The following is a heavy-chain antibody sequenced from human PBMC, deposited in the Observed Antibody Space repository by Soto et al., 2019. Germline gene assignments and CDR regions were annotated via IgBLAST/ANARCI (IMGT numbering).Heavy chain of an antibody. Sequence: QVQLVQSGAEVKKPGASAKVSCKAPRYIFTAYFMHWVRQAPGQGLEWMGWINPNNAATHYGLSFQGRVTMTRDTSISTAYMELSSLRSDDTAVYYCASHDPGARFDPWGQGTLVIVSS. CDR3: ASHDPGARFDP. V-gene: IGHV1-2*02. J-gene: IGHJ5*02. CDR1: RYIFTAYF. CDR2: INPNNAAT. D-gene: IGHD3-3*01.